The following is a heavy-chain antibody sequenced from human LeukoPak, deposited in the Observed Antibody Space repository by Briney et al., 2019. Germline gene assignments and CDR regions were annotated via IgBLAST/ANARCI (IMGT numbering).Heavy chain of an antibody. CDR1: EFTFSDYY. CDR2: ISSSGSTI. CDR3: ASISGPGIAVAGTGN. Sequence: GGSLRLSCAASEFTFSDYYMSWIRQAPGKGLEWVSYISSSGSTIYYADSVKGRFTISRDNAKNSLYLQMNSLRAEDTAVYYCASISGPGIAVAGTGNWGQGTLVTVSS. D-gene: IGHD6-19*01. J-gene: IGHJ4*02. V-gene: IGHV3-11*04.